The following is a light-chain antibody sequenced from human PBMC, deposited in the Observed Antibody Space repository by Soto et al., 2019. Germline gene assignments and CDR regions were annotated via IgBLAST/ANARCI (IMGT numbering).Light chain of an antibody. CDR1: QSVSRY. Sequence: EIVLTQSPATLSLSPGERATLSCRASQSVSRYLAWYQQKPGQAPRLLIYEASNRATGIPARFSGSGSGTDFTLTISSLEPEDFAVYYCQQRSNWPPATFGQGTKVEIK. V-gene: IGKV3-11*01. J-gene: IGKJ1*01. CDR3: QQRSNWPPAT. CDR2: EAS.